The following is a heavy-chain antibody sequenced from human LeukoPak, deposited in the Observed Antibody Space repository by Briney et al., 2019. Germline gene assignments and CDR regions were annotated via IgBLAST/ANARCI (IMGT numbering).Heavy chain of an antibody. Sequence: SETLSLTCAVSGGSFSGYNWNWSRQPPGKGLEWIGEINHRGSTNYNPSLKSRVTISVDTSKNQFSLKLNSVTAADTAVYYCARRTYYYASGSYSPPRYWGEGTLVTVSS. J-gene: IGHJ4*02. D-gene: IGHD3-10*01. V-gene: IGHV4-34*01. CDR2: INHRGST. CDR1: GGSFSGYN. CDR3: ARRTYYYASGSYSPPRY.